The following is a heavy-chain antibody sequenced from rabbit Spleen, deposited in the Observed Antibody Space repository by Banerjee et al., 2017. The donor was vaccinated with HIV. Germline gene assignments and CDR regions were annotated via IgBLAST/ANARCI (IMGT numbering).Heavy chain of an antibody. CDR3: ARDSGASNRASDCLDL. V-gene: IGHV1S47*01. D-gene: IGHD1-1*01. J-gene: IGHJ5*01. CDR2: IYPGFGIT. CDR1: GIDFSSYG. Sequence: ELVESGGGLVQAGESLKLSCKASGIDFSSYGISWVRQAPGKGPEWIAYIYPGFGITNYANSVKGRFTISGDNAQNTVFLRMTSLTASDTATYFCARDSGASNRASDCLDLWGPGTLVTVS.